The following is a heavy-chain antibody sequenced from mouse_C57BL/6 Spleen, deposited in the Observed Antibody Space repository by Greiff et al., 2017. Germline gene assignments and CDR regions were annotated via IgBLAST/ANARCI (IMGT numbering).Heavy chain of an antibody. V-gene: IGHV1-59*01. CDR3: ARKLGGYFDY. D-gene: IGHD4-1*01. J-gene: IGHJ2*01. CDR1: GYTFTSYW. Sequence: QVQLQQPGAELVRPGTSVKLSCKASGYTFTSYWMHWVKQRPGQGLEWIGVIDPSDSYTNYNQKFKGKATLTVDTSSSTAYMQLSSLTSEDSEVYYCARKLGGYFDYWGQGTTLTVSS. CDR2: IDPSDSYT.